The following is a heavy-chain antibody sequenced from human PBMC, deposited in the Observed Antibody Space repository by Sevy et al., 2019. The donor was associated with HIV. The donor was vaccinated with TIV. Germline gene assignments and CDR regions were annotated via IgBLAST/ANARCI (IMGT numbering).Heavy chain of an antibody. CDR2: IWYDGTDK. J-gene: IGHJ4*02. CDR1: GFTFSSYG. D-gene: IGHD3-9*01. V-gene: IGHV3-30*02. CDR3: AYDILTGSDY. Sequence: GGSLRLSCAASGFTFSSYGMHWVRQAPGKGLEWVAFIWYDGTDKYYADSVKGRFTISRDNSKNTLYLQMNSLRAEDTAVYYCAYDILTGSDYWGQGTLVTVSS.